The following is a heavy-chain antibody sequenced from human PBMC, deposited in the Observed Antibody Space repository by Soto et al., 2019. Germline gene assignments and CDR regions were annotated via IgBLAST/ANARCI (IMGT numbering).Heavy chain of an antibody. J-gene: IGHJ4*02. D-gene: IGHD3-22*01. Sequence: SETLSLTCTVSGGSISSGGYYWSWIRQHPGKGLEWIGYIYYSGSTYYNPSLKSRVTISVDTSKNQFSLKLSSVTAADTAVYYCARDVGSEHSSGYYTLMRWGQGTLVTVSS. CDR3: ARDVGSEHSSGYYTLMR. V-gene: IGHV4-31*03. CDR2: IYYSGST. CDR1: GGSISSGGYY.